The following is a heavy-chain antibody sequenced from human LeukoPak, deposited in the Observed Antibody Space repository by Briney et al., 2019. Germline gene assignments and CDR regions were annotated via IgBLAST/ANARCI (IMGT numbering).Heavy chain of an antibody. Sequence: PSETLSLTCTVSGGSISSHYWSWIRQPPGKGLEWIGYIYYSGSTNYNPSLKSRVTISVDTSKNQFSLKLSSVTAADPAVYYCARGPLPRSTYYDFWSGYSGWFDPWGQGTLVTVSS. J-gene: IGHJ5*02. CDR3: ARGPLPRSTYYDFWSGYSGWFDP. D-gene: IGHD3-3*01. CDR1: GGSISSHY. V-gene: IGHV4-59*11. CDR2: IYYSGST.